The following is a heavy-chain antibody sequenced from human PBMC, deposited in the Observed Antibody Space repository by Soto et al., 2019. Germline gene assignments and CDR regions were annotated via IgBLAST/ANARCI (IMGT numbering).Heavy chain of an antibody. CDR2: IKQDGSEK. D-gene: IGHD3-22*01. Sequence: PGGSLRLSCAASGFTFSSYWMSWVRQAPGKGLEWVANIKQDGSEKYYVDSVKGRFTISRDNAKNSLHLQMNSLRAEDTAVYYCSRARYYGSSVDYWGQGTRVTGS. J-gene: IGHJ4*02. CDR1: GFTFSSYW. V-gene: IGHV3-7*03. CDR3: SRARYYGSSVDY.